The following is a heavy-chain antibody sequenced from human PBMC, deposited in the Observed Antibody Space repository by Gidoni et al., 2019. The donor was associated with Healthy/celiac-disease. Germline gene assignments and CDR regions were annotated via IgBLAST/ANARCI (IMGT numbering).Heavy chain of an antibody. V-gene: IGHV3-7*01. Sequence: EVQLVESGGGLVQPGGSLRLSCAASGFPFSSYWMSWVRQAPGKGLEWVANIKQDGSEKYYVDSVKGRFTISRDNAKNSLYLQMNSLRAEDTAVYYCARDSRGGGGRLTSDYWGQGTLVTVSS. CDR1: GFPFSSYW. D-gene: IGHD2-15*01. CDR2: IKQDGSEK. J-gene: IGHJ4*02. CDR3: ARDSRGGGGRLTSDY.